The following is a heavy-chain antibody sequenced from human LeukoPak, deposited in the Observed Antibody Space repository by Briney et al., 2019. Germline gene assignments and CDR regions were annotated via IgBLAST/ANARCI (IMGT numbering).Heavy chain of an antibody. CDR1: GFSLSTGGGG. V-gene: IGHV2-5*02. CDR3: AHSFAYCSSTSCYILGKRWFDP. J-gene: IGHJ5*02. Sequence: KMSGPTLVKPAQTLTLTWTFSGFSLSTGGGGGGWIRQPPGKALEGLALSYRDDDTRYSPSLKSRLTITKDTSKHQVVLTMTNMDPVDTATYYCAHSFAYCSSTSCYILGKRWFDPWGQGTLVTVSS. CDR2: SYRDDDT. D-gene: IGHD2-2*02.